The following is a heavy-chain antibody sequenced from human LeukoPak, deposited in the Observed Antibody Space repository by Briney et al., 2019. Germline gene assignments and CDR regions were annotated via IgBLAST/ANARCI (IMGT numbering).Heavy chain of an antibody. D-gene: IGHD6-13*01. J-gene: IGHJ4*02. CDR1: GFTFSDYW. CDR2: IKYDGDEE. CDR3: KSGGAAPGSFDN. V-gene: IGHV3-7*01. Sequence: GGSLRLSCAASGFTFSDYWMSWMRQAPGKGLEWVANIKYDGDEEYYVDSVKGRFTISRDNAKNSLYLQLNSLRVEDTAVYYCKSGGAAPGSFDNWGQGTLVTVSP.